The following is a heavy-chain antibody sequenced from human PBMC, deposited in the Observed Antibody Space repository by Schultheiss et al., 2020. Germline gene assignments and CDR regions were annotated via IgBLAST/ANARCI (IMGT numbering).Heavy chain of an antibody. V-gene: IGHV4-59*12. D-gene: IGHD4-11*01. CDR2: IHDSGST. J-gene: IGHJ3*02. Sequence: SETLSLTCTVSGGSISSYYWSWIRQPPGKGLEWIGEIHDSGSTNYNPSLKSRVTISVDKSKNQFSLKLRSVTAADTAVYYCARDAGDSYSSAFDIWGQGTMVTVSS. CDR3: ARDAGDSYSSAFDI. CDR1: GGSISSYY.